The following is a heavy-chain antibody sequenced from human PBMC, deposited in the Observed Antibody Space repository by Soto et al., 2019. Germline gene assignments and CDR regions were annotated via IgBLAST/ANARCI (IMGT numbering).Heavy chain of an antibody. V-gene: IGHV2-5*02. CDR3: AHRRWGSYFDY. J-gene: IGHJ4*02. D-gene: IGHD3-16*01. CDR2: IYWDDDK. CDR1: GFSLSTSGVG. Sequence: QITLKESGPTLVKPTQTLTLTCTFSGFSLSTSGVGVGWIRQPPGKALEWLALIYWDDDKRYSPSLKSRRTITKAPSNNQVVLTMTNMDPVHTATYYGAHRRWGSYFDYWGQGTLVTVSS.